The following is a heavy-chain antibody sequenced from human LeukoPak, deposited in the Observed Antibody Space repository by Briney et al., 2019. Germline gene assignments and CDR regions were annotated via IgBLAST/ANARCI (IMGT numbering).Heavy chain of an antibody. CDR1: GGSISSSSYY. CDR2: IYYVGDT. CDR3: ARSPGSRYAYDDY. D-gene: IGHD6-13*01. Sequence: SETLSLTCTVSGGSISSSSYYWGWIRQPPGKGPEWIGTIYYVGDTYYNPSLQSRVTISVDTSKNQFSLKLSSATAADTAVYYCARSPGSRYAYDDYWGQGTLVTVSS. V-gene: IGHV4-39*01. J-gene: IGHJ4*02.